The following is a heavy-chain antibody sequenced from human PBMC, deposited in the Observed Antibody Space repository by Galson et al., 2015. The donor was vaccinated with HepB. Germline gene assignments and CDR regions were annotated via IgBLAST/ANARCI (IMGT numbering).Heavy chain of an antibody. V-gene: IGHV3-23*01. J-gene: IGHJ6*02. CDR1: GFTFSSYA. CDR3: ARDQFVGEYYYYYGMDV. Sequence: SLRLSCAASGFTFSSYAMSWVRQAPGKGLEWVSAISGSGGSTYYADSVKGRFTISRDNSKNTLYLQMNSLRAEDTAVYYCARDQFVGEYYYYYGMDVWGQGTTVTVSS. CDR2: ISGSGGST. D-gene: IGHD3-10*01.